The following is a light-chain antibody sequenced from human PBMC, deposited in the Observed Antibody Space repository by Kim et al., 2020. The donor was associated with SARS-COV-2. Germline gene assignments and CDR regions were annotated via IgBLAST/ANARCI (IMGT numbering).Light chain of an antibody. CDR2: EDI. CDR3: QTWDSGTPYV. Sequence: SYELTQPPSVSVSPGQTAIITCSGNKLGDRHACWYQQRPGQSPVLVIYEDIKRPSGIPERFSGSNSGNTATLTIRGTQAMDEADYYCQTWDSGTPYVFGPGTRSPS. V-gene: IGLV3-1*01. CDR1: KLGDRH. J-gene: IGLJ1*01.